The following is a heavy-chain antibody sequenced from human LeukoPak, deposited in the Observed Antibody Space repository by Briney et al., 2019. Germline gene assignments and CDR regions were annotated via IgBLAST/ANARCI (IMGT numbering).Heavy chain of an antibody. CDR1: GGSFSGYY. V-gene: IGHV4-34*01. CDR3: ARDYDILTGYYTHFYYYGMDV. Sequence: SETLSLTCAVYGGSFSGYYWSWIRQPPGKGLEWIGEINHSGSTHYNPSLKSRVTISVDTSKNQFSLKLSSVTAADTALYYCARDYDILTGYYTHFYYYGMDVWGKGTTVTVSS. D-gene: IGHD3-9*01. CDR2: INHSGST. J-gene: IGHJ6*04.